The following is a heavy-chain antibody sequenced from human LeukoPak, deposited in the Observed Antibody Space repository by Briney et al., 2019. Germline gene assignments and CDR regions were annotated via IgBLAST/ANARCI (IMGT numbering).Heavy chain of an antibody. CDR1: GFTFDDYA. CDR3: AKDRYYDFWSGSNWFDP. CDR2: ISWNSGSI. D-gene: IGHD3-3*01. V-gene: IGHV3-9*01. Sequence: HPGGSLRLSCAASGFTFDDYAMHWVRQAPGKGLEWVSGISWNSGSIGYADSVKGRFTISRDNAKNSLYLQMNSLRAEDTALYYCAKDRYYDFWSGSNWFDPWGQGTLVTVSS. J-gene: IGHJ5*02.